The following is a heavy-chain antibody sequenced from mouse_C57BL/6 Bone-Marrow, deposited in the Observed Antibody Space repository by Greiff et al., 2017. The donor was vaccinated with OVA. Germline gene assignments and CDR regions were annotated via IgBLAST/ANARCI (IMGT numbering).Heavy chain of an antibody. Sequence: QVQLQPPGAELVMPGASVKLSCKASGYTFTSYWMHWVKQRPGQGLEWIGELDPSDSYTNYNQKFKGKSTLTVDKSSSTAYMQLSSLTSEDSAVYYWAREGSSGDVFAGFAYWGQGTLVTGSA. CDR1: GYTFTSYW. J-gene: IGHJ3*01. D-gene: IGHD1-3*01. CDR2: LDPSDSYT. V-gene: IGHV1-69*01. CDR3: AREGSSGDVFAGFAY.